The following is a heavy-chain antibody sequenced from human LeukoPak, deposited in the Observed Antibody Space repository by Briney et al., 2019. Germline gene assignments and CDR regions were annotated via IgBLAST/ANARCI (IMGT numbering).Heavy chain of an antibody. J-gene: IGHJ4*02. CDR1: GYTFTGYY. Sequence: ASVKVSCKASGYTFTGYYMHWVRQAPGQGLEWMGRINPNSGGTNYAQKFQGRVTMTRDTSISTAYMELSRLRSDDTAVYYCARDASNLGVFDYWGQGTLVTVSS. CDR3: ARDASNLGVFDY. D-gene: IGHD3-16*01. CDR2: INPNSGGT. V-gene: IGHV1-2*06.